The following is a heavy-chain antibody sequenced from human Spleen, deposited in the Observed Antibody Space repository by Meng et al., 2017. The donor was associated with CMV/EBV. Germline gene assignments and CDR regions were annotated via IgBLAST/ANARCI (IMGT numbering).Heavy chain of an antibody. J-gene: IGHJ5*02. CDR3: ARGYSSLSWFDP. CDR1: GGSISSSSYY. CDR2: IYYSGST. D-gene: IGHD6-13*01. Sequence: SETLSLTCTVSGGSISSSSYYWGWIRQPPGKGLEWIGSIYYSGSTYYNPSLKSRVTISVDTSKNQFSLKLSSVTAADTAVYYCARGYSSLSWFDPWGQGTLVTVSS. V-gene: IGHV4-39*07.